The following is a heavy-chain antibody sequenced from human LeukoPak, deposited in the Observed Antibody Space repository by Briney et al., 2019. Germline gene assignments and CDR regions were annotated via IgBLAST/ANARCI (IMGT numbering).Heavy chain of an antibody. Sequence: GRSLRLSCSASGFAFSSYVMHWVRQAPGKGLEWVALISYDGSNKYYPDSVKGRFTISRDNSKNTLNLQINSLRAEDTAVYYCAKAYGSNSNDPFDIWGQGTMVTVSS. J-gene: IGHJ3*02. CDR1: GFAFSSYV. D-gene: IGHD4-23*01. CDR3: AKAYGSNSNDPFDI. CDR2: ISYDGSNK. V-gene: IGHV3-30*18.